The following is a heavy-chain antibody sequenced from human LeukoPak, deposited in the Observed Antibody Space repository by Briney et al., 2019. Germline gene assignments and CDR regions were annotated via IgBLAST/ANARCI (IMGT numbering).Heavy chain of an antibody. CDR1: GFTFSSYW. V-gene: IGHV3-7*03. Sequence: GGSLRLSCAASGFTFSSYWMSWVRQAPGKGLEWVANIKQDGSEKYYVDSVKGRFTISRDNAKNSLYLQMNSLRAEDTAVYYCARGGPRTSHNWNSSPYYYGMDVWGQGTTVTVSS. J-gene: IGHJ6*02. CDR2: IKQDGSEK. D-gene: IGHD1-7*01. CDR3: ARGGPRTSHNWNSSPYYYGMDV.